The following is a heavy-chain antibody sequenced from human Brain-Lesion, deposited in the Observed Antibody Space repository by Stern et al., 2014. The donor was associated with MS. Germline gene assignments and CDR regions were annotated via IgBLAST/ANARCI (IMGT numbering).Heavy chain of an antibody. CDR1: GDSLSSSTFY. D-gene: IGHD5-18*01. Sequence: VQLVESGPGLVKPSDTLSLTCSVSGDSLSSSTFYWGWLRQPPGKGPEWIGSFIYGGTPFYPPSLKRRVTISVDTPKNHFSLRLPSGTAADTAVYYCARHQLGYGYAYLRYWGQGTLVTVSS. CDR2: FIYGGTP. V-gene: IGHV4-39*01. CDR3: ARHQLGYGYAYLRY. J-gene: IGHJ4*02.